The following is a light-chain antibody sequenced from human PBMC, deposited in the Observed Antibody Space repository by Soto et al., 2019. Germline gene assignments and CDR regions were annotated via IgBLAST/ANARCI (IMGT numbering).Light chain of an antibody. Sequence: QSALTQPASVSGSPGQSITIPCTGTSNDIGGYNYVSWYQQYPGKAPKLIIYAVTNRPSGVSFRFSGSKSGNTASLTISGLQAEDESGYQSSSYSRTSTSRLFGAGTKVTVL. J-gene: IGLJ1*01. CDR3: SSYSRTSTSRL. CDR2: AVT. V-gene: IGLV2-14*03. CDR1: SNDIGGYNY.